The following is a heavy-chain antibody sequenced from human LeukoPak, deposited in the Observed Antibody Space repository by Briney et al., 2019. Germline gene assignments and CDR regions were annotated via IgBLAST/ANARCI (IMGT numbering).Heavy chain of an antibody. CDR3: TTDLGQYSDDEPDY. V-gene: IGHV3-15*01. J-gene: IGHJ4*02. CDR1: GFTFSNTW. Sequence: SGGSLRLSCAASGFTFSNTWMTWVRQPPGKGLDWVGRIKSKTDGGTTDYAAPVKGTFTISRDDSRYTLYLDMNSLKIEDTAVYYCTTDLGQYSDDEPDYWGQGTLVTVSS. D-gene: IGHD5-12*01. CDR2: IKSKTDGGTT.